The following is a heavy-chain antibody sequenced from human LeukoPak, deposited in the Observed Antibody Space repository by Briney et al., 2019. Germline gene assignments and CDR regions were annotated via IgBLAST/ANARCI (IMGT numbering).Heavy chain of an antibody. CDR3: ARHGGLKYGGYEKRFDY. Sequence: SATLFLTCTLSAASLSSSSYFSAWIRQPPGKELEWIRSIYDLESPYYNPSLESRVSVSTDTSKNQFSLKLNSVTAADTAVYYCARHGGLKYGGYEKRFDYWGQGTLVTVSS. J-gene: IGHJ4*02. CDR2: IYDLESP. V-gene: IGHV4-39*01. D-gene: IGHD5-12*01. CDR1: AASLSSSSYF.